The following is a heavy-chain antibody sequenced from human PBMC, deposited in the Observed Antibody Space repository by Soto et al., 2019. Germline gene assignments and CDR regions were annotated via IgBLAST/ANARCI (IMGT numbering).Heavy chain of an antibody. CDR2: ISGSGGST. CDR3: VRPHDYGDYGSFDY. V-gene: IGHV3-23*01. D-gene: IGHD4-17*01. Sequence: EVQLLESGGGLVQPGGSLRLSCAASGFTFSSYAMSWVRQAPGKGLEWVSAISGSGGSTYYADSVKGRFTISRDNSKNTLYLQMNSLRAEDTAVYYCVRPHDYGDYGSFDYWGQGTLVTVSS. CDR1: GFTFSSYA. J-gene: IGHJ4*02.